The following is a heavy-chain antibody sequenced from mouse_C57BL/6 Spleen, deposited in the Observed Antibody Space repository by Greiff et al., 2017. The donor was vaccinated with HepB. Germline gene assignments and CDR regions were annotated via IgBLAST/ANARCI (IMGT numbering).Heavy chain of an antibody. CDR2: IYPGDGDT. CDR1: GYAFSSSW. CDR3: ARIFYDYVFDY. D-gene: IGHD2-4*01. J-gene: IGHJ2*01. V-gene: IGHV1-82*01. Sequence: QVQLKQSGPELVKPGASVKISCKASGYAFSSSWMNWVKQRPGKGLECIGRIYPGDGDTNYNGKFKGKATLTADKSSSTAYMQLSSLTSEDSAVYFCARIFYDYVFDYWGQGTTLTVSS.